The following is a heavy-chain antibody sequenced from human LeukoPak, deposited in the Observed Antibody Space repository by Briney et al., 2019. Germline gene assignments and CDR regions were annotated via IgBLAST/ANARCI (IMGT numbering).Heavy chain of an antibody. J-gene: IGHJ4*02. Sequence: PGGSLRLSCAASGFTFSSYAMYWVRQAPGKGLEWVAVISYDGSNKYYADSVKGRFTISRDNSKNTLYLQMNSLRAEDTAVYYCASDYGDWGQGTLVTVSS. CDR1: GFTFSSYA. CDR3: ASDYGD. CDR2: ISYDGSNK. V-gene: IGHV3-30-3*01. D-gene: IGHD4-17*01.